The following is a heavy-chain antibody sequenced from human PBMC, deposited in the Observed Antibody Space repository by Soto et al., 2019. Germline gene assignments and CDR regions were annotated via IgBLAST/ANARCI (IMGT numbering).Heavy chain of an antibody. CDR3: ARESGGAMATLDYYYFYMDV. J-gene: IGHJ6*03. CDR2: INPNSGVT. V-gene: IGHV1-2*04. Sequence: QVQLVQSGAEVKKPGASVTVSCRSSGDTFTDYYMHWVRQAPGQGLEWMGWINPNSGVTKYAQKFQGWVTMTRDTSIRTVYMQLSRLRSDDTAVYYCARESGGAMATLDYYYFYMDVWGTGTTVTVSS. D-gene: IGHD3-16*01. CDR1: GDTFTDYY.